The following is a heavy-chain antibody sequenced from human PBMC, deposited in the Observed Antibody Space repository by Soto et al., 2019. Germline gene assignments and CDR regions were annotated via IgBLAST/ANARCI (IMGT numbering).Heavy chain of an antibody. CDR1: GGSISSCSYY. CDR2: IYYSGST. Sequence: PSETLSLTCTVSGGSISSCSYYWGWIRQPPGKGLEWIGSIYYSGSTYYNPSLKSRVTISVDTSKNQFSLKLSSVTAADTAVYYCARRYYDSSGYYYMDGFDIWGQGTMVTV. J-gene: IGHJ3*02. V-gene: IGHV4-39*01. D-gene: IGHD3-22*01. CDR3: ARRYYDSSGYYYMDGFDI.